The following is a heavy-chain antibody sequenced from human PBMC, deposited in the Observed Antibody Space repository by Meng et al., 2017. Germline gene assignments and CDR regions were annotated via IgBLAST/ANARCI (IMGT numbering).Heavy chain of an antibody. CDR1: GDSVSSNRAA. Sequence: QVQLHQSGPGLVKPSQTLSLTCAISGDSVSSNRAAWNWIRQSPSRGLEWLGRTYYGSKWSHDYAVSVKSRIIINADTSKNQFSLQLNSVTPGDTAVYYCARGFAPVAPGAFDYWGQGALVTVSS. CDR2: TYYGSKWSH. J-gene: IGHJ4*02. V-gene: IGHV6-1*01. D-gene: IGHD2-2*01. CDR3: ARGFAPVAPGAFDY.